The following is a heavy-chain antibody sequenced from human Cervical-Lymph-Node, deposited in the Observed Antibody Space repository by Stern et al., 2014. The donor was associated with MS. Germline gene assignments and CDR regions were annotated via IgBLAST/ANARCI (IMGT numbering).Heavy chain of an antibody. CDR3: ARDRYHGGNSNHFDD. CDR2: LSYNGFNK. CDR1: GFTFSIYA. V-gene: IGHV3-30*04. Sequence: MQLVESGGGVVQPGTSLRLSCAASGFTFSIYAMHWVRQAPGKGLEWVAVLSYNGFNKYYADSVNGRFTISRDNSKNTLYLQMNSLRAEDTAVYYCARDRYHGGNSNHFDDWGQGSLVTVSS. D-gene: IGHD4-23*01. J-gene: IGHJ4*02.